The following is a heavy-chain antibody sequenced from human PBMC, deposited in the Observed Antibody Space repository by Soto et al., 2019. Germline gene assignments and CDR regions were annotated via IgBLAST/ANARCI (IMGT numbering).Heavy chain of an antibody. J-gene: IGHJ6*02. D-gene: IGHD6-25*01. Sequence: SVKVSCKASGGTFSSYAISWVRQAPGQGLEWMGGIIPIFGTANYAQKFQGRVTITADESTSTAYMELSSLRSEDTAVYYCARGYLTGYGGPNPGDDYYYGMDVWGQGTTVTVSS. CDR1: GGTFSSYA. CDR3: ARGYLTGYGGPNPGDDYYYGMDV. CDR2: IIPIFGTA. V-gene: IGHV1-69*13.